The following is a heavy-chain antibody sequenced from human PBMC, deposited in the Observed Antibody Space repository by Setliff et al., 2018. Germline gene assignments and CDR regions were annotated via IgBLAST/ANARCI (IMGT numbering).Heavy chain of an antibody. CDR3: ARDAEYSSSSGGDAFDI. Sequence: SVKVSCKASGGTFSSYAISWVRQTPGQGLEWMGGIIPIFGTANYAQKFQGRVTITTDESTSTAYMELSSLRSEDTAVYYCARDAEYSSSSGGDAFDIWGQGTMVTVSS. D-gene: IGHD6-6*01. CDR2: IIPIFGTA. CDR1: GGTFSSYA. V-gene: IGHV1-69*05. J-gene: IGHJ3*02.